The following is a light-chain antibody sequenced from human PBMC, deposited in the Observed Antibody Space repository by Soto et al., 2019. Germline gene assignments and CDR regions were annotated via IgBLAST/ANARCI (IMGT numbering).Light chain of an antibody. CDR3: QQSYSTWT. V-gene: IGKV1-39*01. J-gene: IGKJ1*01. Sequence: DIQMTQSPSSVSASVGDTVTITCRASQSISNYLNWYQRKPGKAPRLLIYAASSLQTGVPLRFSGGGSGTDFTLTISSLQPDDFATYYCQQSYSTWTFXQGTKVDIK. CDR2: AAS. CDR1: QSISNY.